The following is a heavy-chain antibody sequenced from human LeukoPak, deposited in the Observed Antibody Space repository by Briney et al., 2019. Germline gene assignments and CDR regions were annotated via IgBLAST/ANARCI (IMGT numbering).Heavy chain of an antibody. CDR1: GFTVSSYY. V-gene: IGHV3-53*01. Sequence: GGPLRLSCAASGFTVSSYYMSWVRQAPAKGLECVSVVNSGGTTYYADSVKGRFTISRDNSKNTLHLQMSSLRADDTAVYYCARDSGWYVDIWGEGTLVTVSS. CDR3: ARDSGWYVDI. J-gene: IGHJ4*02. D-gene: IGHD6-19*01. CDR2: VNSGGTT.